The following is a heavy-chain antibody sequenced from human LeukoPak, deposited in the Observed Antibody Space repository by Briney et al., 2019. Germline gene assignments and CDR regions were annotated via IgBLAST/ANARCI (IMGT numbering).Heavy chain of an antibody. V-gene: IGHV3-23*01. CDR1: GVTFSSYA. CDR2: ISGSGGST. Sequence: GGSLRLSCAASGVTFSSYAMSWVRQAPGKGLKWVSGISGSGGSTYYAASVKGRFTISRDNSKNTLYVQMNSLRVEDTAVYYGANDSPMAWEPHNWLDPWGQGTLVTVSS. D-gene: IGHD1-14*01. J-gene: IGHJ5*02. CDR3: ANDSPMAWEPHNWLDP.